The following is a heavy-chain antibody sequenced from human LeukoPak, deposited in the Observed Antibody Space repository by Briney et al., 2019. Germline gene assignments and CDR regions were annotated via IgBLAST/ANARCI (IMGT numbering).Heavy chain of an antibody. CDR1: GFTFSSYA. CDR3: AKGRLGGTAVVTMDS. J-gene: IGHJ4*02. CDR2: ISGSGVST. D-gene: IGHD4-23*01. Sequence: GGSLRLSCAASGFTFSSYAMSWVRQAPGKGLEWVSGISGSGVSTYYADSVKGQFTISRDNSKNTVYLQMNSLRAEDTAIYFCAKGRLGGTAVVTMDSWGQGTLVTVSS. V-gene: IGHV3-23*01.